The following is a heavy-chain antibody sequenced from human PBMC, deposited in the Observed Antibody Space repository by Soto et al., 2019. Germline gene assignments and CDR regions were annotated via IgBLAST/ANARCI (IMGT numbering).Heavy chain of an antibody. D-gene: IGHD3-22*01. CDR1: GGSVSSGSYY. Sequence: QVQLQESGPGLVKPSETLSLTCTVSGGSVSSGSYYWSWIRQPPGKGLEWIGYIYYSGSTNYNPSLKSRVTISVDTSKNQFSLKLSSVTAADTAVYYCARGRDYYDSSGGYYYYGMDVCGQGTTVTVSS. V-gene: IGHV4-61*01. CDR2: IYYSGST. J-gene: IGHJ6*02. CDR3: ARGRDYYDSSGGYYYYGMDV.